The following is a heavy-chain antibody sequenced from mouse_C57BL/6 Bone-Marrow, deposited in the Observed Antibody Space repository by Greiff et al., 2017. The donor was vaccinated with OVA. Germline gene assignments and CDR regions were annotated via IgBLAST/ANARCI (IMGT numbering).Heavy chain of an antibody. J-gene: IGHJ4*01. CDR2: IDPNSGGT. V-gene: IGHV1-72*01. CDR3: ARAGILRSRGYYAMDY. Sequence: VQLQQPGAELVKPGASVKLSCKASGYTFTSYWMHWVKQRPGRGLEWIGRIDPNSGGTKYNEKFKSKATLTVDKPSSTAYMQLSSLTSEDSAVYYGARAGILRSRGYYAMDYWGQGTSVTVSS. D-gene: IGHD1-1*01. CDR1: GYTFTSYW.